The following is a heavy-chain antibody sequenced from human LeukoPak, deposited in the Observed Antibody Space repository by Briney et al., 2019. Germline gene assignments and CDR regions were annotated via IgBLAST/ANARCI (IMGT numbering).Heavy chain of an antibody. V-gene: IGHV4-34*01. CDR3: ARLPYGDLFDY. Sequence: PSETLSLTCAVYGGSFSGYYWSWIRQPPGKGLEWIGSIYYSGSTYYNPSLKSRVTISVDTSKNQFSLKLSSVTAADTAVYYCARLPYGDLFDYWGQGTLVTVSS. D-gene: IGHD4-17*01. J-gene: IGHJ4*02. CDR2: IYYSGST. CDR1: GGSFSGYY.